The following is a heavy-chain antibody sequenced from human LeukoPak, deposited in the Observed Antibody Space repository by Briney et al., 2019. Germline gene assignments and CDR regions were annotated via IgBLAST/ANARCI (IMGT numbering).Heavy chain of an antibody. CDR1: GGSISSYF. J-gene: IGHJ6*03. CDR2: TYNSGST. CDR3: ARGSCYYMDV. V-gene: IGHV4-59*01. D-gene: IGHD2-15*01. Sequence: SEALSLTCTVSGGSISSYFCSWIRQPPGKGLEWIGYTYNSGSTKYNPSLKSRVIISVDTSKTQFSLKLSSVTAADTAVYYCARGSCYYMDVWGKGTTVSVSS.